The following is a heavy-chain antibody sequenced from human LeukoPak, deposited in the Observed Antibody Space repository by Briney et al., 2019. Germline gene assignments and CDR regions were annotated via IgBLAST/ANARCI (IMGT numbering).Heavy chain of an antibody. Sequence: ASVKVSCKASGGTFSSYAISWVRQAPGQGLEWMGGIIPIFGTANYAQKFQGRVTITTDESTSTAYMELSSLRSEDTAVYYCAREPYRGQFDYWGQGTLSPSPQ. CDR1: GGTFSSYA. J-gene: IGHJ4*02. D-gene: IGHD1-14*01. CDR3: AREPYRGQFDY. CDR2: IIPIFGTA. V-gene: IGHV1-69*05.